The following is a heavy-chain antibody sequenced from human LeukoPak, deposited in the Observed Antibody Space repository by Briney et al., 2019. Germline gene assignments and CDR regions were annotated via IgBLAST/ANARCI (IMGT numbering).Heavy chain of an antibody. CDR3: ACEGRYSSRVGYYYYGMDV. V-gene: IGHV3-30-3*01. Sequence: PGGSLTLSCAASGFTFSSYAMHWVRQAPGKGLEWVAVISYDGSNKYYADSVKGRFTISRDNSKNTLYLQMNSLRAEDTAVYYCACEGRYSSRVGYYYYGMDVWGQGTTVTVSS. CDR2: ISYDGSNK. J-gene: IGHJ6*02. D-gene: IGHD6-13*01. CDR1: GFTFSSYA.